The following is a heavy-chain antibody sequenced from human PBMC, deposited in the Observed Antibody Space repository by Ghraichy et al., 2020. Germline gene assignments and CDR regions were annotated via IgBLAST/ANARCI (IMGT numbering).Heavy chain of an antibody. CDR1: GFTFSSYS. D-gene: IGHD3-22*01. J-gene: IGHJ4*02. V-gene: IGHV3-21*01. Sequence: GGSLRLSCAASGFTFSSYSMNWVRQAPGKGLEWVSSISSSSSYIYYADSVKGRFTISRDNAKNSLYLQMNSLRAEDTAVYYCARDQDYYDSSGYYYRGDFDYWGQGTLVTVSS. CDR3: ARDQDYYDSSGYYYRGDFDY. CDR2: ISSSSSYI.